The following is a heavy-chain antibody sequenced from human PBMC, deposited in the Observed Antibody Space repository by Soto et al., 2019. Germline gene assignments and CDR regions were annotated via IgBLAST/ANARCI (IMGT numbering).Heavy chain of an antibody. D-gene: IGHD3-22*01. CDR3: AGSGYYHNSGMDV. CDR2: INHSGRT. Sequence: PSETLSLTCAMYGGSFSGYYFSWIRQPPGKGLEWIGDINHSGRTNYNPSLKSRVTVSIDTSKNHFSLKLSSVTAADTAVYYCAGSGYYHNSGMDVWGQGTTVTVSS. CDR1: GGSFSGYY. V-gene: IGHV4-34*01. J-gene: IGHJ6*02.